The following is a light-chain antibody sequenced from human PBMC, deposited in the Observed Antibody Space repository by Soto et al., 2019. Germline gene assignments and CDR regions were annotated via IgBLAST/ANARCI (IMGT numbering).Light chain of an antibody. J-gene: IGLJ1*01. CDR3: CSYAGSPYV. V-gene: IGLV2-23*01. CDR1: SSDVGSYNL. CDR2: EGS. Sequence: QSVLTQPAFVSGSPGQSITISCTGTSSDVGSYNLVSWYQQHPGKAPKLMIYEGSKRPSGVSNRFSGSKSGNTASLTIAGLQAEDEADYYCCSYAGSPYVFGTGTKLTVL.